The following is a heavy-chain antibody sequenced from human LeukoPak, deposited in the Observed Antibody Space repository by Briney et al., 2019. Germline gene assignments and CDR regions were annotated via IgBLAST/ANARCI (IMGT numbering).Heavy chain of an antibody. D-gene: IGHD3-22*01. V-gene: IGHV1-24*01. CDR2: FDPEDGET. Sequence: ASVKVPCKVSGYTLTELSMHWVRQAPGKGLEWMGGFDPEDGETIYAQKFQGRVTMTEDTSTDTAYMELSSLRSEDTAVYYCATATYYYDSSGYFYAFDIWGQGTMVTVSS. CDR3: ATATYYYDSSGYFYAFDI. CDR1: GYTLTELS. J-gene: IGHJ3*02.